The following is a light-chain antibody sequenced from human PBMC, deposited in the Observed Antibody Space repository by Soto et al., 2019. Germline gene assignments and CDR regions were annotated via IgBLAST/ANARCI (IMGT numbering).Light chain of an antibody. CDR2: KVS. CDR1: QSLVHSDGIAY. V-gene: IGKV2-30*02. Sequence: DVVRTQSPLSLPVTLGEPASISCRSNQSLVHSDGIAYFSWXXQRXGRCPXRLIYKVSSRDSGVPARFSGSGSGTDFALKISRGEAEDVGVYYCMQGTHWPITFGQGTRLEIK. CDR3: MQGTHWPIT. J-gene: IGKJ5*01.